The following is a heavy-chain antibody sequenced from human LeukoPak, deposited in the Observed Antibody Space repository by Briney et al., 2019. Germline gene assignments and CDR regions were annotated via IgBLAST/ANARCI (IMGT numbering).Heavy chain of an antibody. Sequence: GGSLRLSCAASGFTFSDYYMSWIRQAPGKGLEWVSYISSSGSTIYYADSVKGRFTISRDNAKNSLYLQMNSLRAEDTAVYYSVGIAVAGTVDYWGQGTLVTVSS. V-gene: IGHV3-11*01. CDR3: VGIAVAGTVDY. CDR2: ISSSGSTI. D-gene: IGHD6-19*01. CDR1: GFTFSDYY. J-gene: IGHJ4*02.